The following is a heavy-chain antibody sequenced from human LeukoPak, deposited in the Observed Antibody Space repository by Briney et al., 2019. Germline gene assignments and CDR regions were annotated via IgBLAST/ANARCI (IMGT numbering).Heavy chain of an antibody. Sequence: PGGSLRLSCAASGFTFSSYSMNWVRQAPGKGLEWVSHITASGTAMFYADSVKGRFTISRDNSKNTLYLQMNSLRAEDTAVYYCAKDWAGGRSGSYYVYWGQGTLVTVSS. CDR3: AKDWAGGRSGSYYVY. CDR2: ITASGTAM. J-gene: IGHJ4*02. CDR1: GFTFSSYS. V-gene: IGHV3-23*01. D-gene: IGHD1-26*01.